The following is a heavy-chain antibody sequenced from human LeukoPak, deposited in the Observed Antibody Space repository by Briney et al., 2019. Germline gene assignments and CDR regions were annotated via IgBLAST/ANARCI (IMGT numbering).Heavy chain of an antibody. J-gene: IGHJ4*02. CDR1: GFTFDDYA. CDR2: ISWNSGNI. D-gene: IGHD6-19*01. V-gene: IGHV3-9*01. CDR3: AKGGPSYTSGWHDY. Sequence: SLRLSCAASGFTFDDYAMHWVRQAPGKGPEWVSGISWNSGNIGYADSVKGRFTISRDNGKNSLYLQMSSLRAEDTALYYCAKGGPSYTSGWHDYWGQGTLVTVSS.